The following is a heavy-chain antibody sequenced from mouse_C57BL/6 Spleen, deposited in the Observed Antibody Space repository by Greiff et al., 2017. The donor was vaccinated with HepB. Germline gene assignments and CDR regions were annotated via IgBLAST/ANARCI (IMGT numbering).Heavy chain of an antibody. CDR1: GYSITSGYY. CDR2: ISYDGSN. CDR3: ARGYGSSPYWYFDV. D-gene: IGHD1-1*01. Sequence: EVKLQESGPGLVKPSQSLSLTCSVTGYSITSGYYWNWIRQFPGNKLEWMGYISYDGSNNYNPSLKNRISITRDTSKNQFFLKLNSVTTEDTATYYCARGYGSSPYWYFDVWGTGTTVTVSS. V-gene: IGHV3-6*01. J-gene: IGHJ1*03.